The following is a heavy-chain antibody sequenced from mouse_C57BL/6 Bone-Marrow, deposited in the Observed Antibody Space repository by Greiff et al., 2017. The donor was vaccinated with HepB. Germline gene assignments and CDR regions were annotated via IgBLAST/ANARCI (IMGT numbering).Heavy chain of an antibody. Sequence: VKLMESGPGLVAPSQSLSITCTVSGFSLTSYGVDWVRQPPGKGLEWLGVIWGGGSTNYNSALMSRLSISKDNSKSQVFLKMNSLQTDDTAMYYCAKRKYSNYVDYAMDYWGQGTSVTVSS. J-gene: IGHJ4*01. CDR1: GFSLTSYG. CDR3: AKRKYSNYVDYAMDY. V-gene: IGHV2-9*01. D-gene: IGHD2-5*01. CDR2: IWGGGST.